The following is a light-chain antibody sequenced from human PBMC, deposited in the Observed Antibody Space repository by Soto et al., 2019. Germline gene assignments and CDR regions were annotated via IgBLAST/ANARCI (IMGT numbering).Light chain of an antibody. Sequence: DIQMTQSPSTLSASVGDRVTITCRASQSISSWLAWYQQKPGKAPKLLIYDAFSLESGVPSRFRGSGSGTEFTLTISSLQPDDFATYYCQQYDSFSRTFGQGTKVEI. CDR1: QSISSW. J-gene: IGKJ1*01. V-gene: IGKV1-5*01. CDR2: DAF. CDR3: QQYDSFSRT.